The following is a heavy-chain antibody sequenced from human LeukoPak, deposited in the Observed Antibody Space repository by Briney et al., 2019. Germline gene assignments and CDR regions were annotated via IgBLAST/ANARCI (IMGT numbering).Heavy chain of an antibody. J-gene: IGHJ4*02. Sequence: SETLSLTCTVSGGSISSSSFYWGWIRQPPGKGLEWIGSISYSGSTYYTASLKGRFTISRDNAKNSLYLQMNSLRAEDTAVYYCAREDYDSSDPLDYWGQGTLVTVSS. V-gene: IGHV4-39*02. CDR2: ISYSGST. CDR1: GGSISSSSFY. CDR3: AREDYDSSDPLDY. D-gene: IGHD3-22*01.